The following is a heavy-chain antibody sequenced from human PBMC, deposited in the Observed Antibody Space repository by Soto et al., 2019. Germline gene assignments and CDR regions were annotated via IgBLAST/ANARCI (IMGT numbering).Heavy chain of an antibody. D-gene: IGHD6-19*01. V-gene: IGHV3-11*05. CDR2: ISSSGTSA. Sequence: QVQLEESGGGLVKPGGSLRLSCAASGFTFSAIYMSWIRQARNKGLEYISYISSSGTSANYADSVKGRFTISRDNAKNSLYRQMNSLRAEDTAVYYCARDRGAVTGQYFDYWGQGALVTVSS. CDR1: GFTFSAIY. CDR3: ARDRGAVTGQYFDY. J-gene: IGHJ4*02.